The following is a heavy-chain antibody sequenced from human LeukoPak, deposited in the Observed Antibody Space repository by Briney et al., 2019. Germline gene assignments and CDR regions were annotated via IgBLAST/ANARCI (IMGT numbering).Heavy chain of an antibody. V-gene: IGHV4-61*01. CDR1: GGSVSSDSYY. Sequence: SETLSLTCTVSGGSVSSDSYYWSWIRQPPGKGLEWIGYIYYSGSTNYNPSLKSRVTISVDTSKNQFSLKLSSVTAADTAVYYCARVREWSQLDYWGQGTLVTVSS. CDR3: ARVREWSQLDY. J-gene: IGHJ4*02. D-gene: IGHD3-3*01. CDR2: IYYSGST.